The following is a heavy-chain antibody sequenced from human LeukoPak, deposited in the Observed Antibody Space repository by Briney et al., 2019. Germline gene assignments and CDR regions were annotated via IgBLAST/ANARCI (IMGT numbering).Heavy chain of an antibody. CDR2: IYPGDSDT. V-gene: IGHV5-51*01. J-gene: IGHJ3*02. Sequence: GESRKISCKGSGYSFTSYWIGWVRQMPGKGLEWMGIIYPGDSDTRYSPSFQGQVTFSADKSISTAYLQWSSLKASDTAMYYCARSRIAVALDAFDIWGQGTMVTVSS. D-gene: IGHD6-19*01. CDR1: GYSFTSYW. CDR3: ARSRIAVALDAFDI.